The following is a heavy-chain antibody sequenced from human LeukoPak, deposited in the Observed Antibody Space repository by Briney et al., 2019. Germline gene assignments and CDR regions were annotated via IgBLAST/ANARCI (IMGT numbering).Heavy chain of an antibody. Sequence: PGGSLRLSRVASGFTFSSYWMTWVRQAPGKGLEWLANIKEDGSIQYYLDSVRGRFTISGDNAKTSVYLQLNSLRADDTAVYYCARDVWTGVAVSDYWGQGTLVTVSS. J-gene: IGHJ4*02. D-gene: IGHD6-19*01. CDR3: ARDVWTGVAVSDY. CDR1: GFTFSSYW. CDR2: IKEDGSIQ. V-gene: IGHV3-7*01.